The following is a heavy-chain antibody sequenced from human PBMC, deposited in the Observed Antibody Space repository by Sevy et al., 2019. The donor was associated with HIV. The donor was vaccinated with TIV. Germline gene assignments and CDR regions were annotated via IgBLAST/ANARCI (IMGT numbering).Heavy chain of an antibody. CDR3: ASRPNTYYDGGGYSGNDAFDI. CDR1: GFTFSSYG. D-gene: IGHD3-22*01. CDR2: IWNDRSNK. J-gene: IGHJ3*02. V-gene: IGHV3-33*01. Sequence: GGSLRLSCAASGFTFSSYGMHWVRQAPGKGLEWVAVIWNDRSNKVYADSVKGRFTITRDNTKNTLYLQMNSLRAEGTAVYYSASRPNTYYDGGGYSGNDAFDIWGQGTMVTVSS.